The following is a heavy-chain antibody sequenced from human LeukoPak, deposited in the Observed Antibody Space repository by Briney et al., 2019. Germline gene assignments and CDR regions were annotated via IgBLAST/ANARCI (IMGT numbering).Heavy chain of an antibody. CDR2: IKQDGGEK. J-gene: IGHJ4*02. Sequence: GGSLRLSCAASGFTFSSYWMSWVRQAPGKGLEWLANIKQDGGEKYYVDSVRGRFTISRDNDKNSLFLQMTSLRAEDAAVYYCARVGGRYSPLGYWGQGTLVTVSS. CDR1: GFTFSSYW. D-gene: IGHD3-16*02. V-gene: IGHV3-7*01. CDR3: ARVGGRYSPLGY.